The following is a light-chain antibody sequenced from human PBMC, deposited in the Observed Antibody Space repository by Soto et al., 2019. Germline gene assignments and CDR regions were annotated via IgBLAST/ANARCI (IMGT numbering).Light chain of an antibody. J-gene: IGLJ2*01. V-gene: IGLV2-14*01. CDR2: DVS. Sequence: QSALTQPASVSGSPGQSITISCTGTSSDVGGYNYVSWYQQHPGKAPKLMIYDVSNRPSGVSNRFSGSKSGNTASLTISGLQGEGEAVYYCSSYTSSTTLVFGGGP. CDR1: SSDVGGYNY. CDR3: SSYTSSTTLV.